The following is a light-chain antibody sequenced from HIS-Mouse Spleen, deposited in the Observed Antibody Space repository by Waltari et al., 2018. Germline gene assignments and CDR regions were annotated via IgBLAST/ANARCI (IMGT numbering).Light chain of an antibody. CDR1: NIGSKS. CDR3: QVWDSSSDHYV. J-gene: IGLJ1*01. Sequence: SYVLTQPPSVSVAPGQTARITCGGNNIGSKSVHWYQQKPGQAPVLVVDGDSERPSGDPERFSGSNSGNTATLTISRVEAGDEADYYCQVWDSSSDHYVFGTGTKVTVL. CDR2: GDS. V-gene: IGLV3-21*02.